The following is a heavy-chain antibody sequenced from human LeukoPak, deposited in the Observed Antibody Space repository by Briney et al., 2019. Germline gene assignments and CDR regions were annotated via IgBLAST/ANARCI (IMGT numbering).Heavy chain of an antibody. D-gene: IGHD3-22*01. CDR2: ISGSGTTT. V-gene: IGHV3-23*01. J-gene: IGHJ3*02. Sequence: GGSLRLSCAASGLTFRSYAMTWVRQAPGKGLEWVSSISGSGTTTYFADSVKGRFTISRDNSKNTLYLQVNSLRAEDTAVYYCAKATYYYDSSGYYQGAFDIWGQGTMVTVSS. CDR3: AKATYYYDSSGYYQGAFDI. CDR1: GLTFRSYA.